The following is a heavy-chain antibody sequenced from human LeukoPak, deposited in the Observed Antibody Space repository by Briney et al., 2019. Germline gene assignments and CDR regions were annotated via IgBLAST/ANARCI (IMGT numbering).Heavy chain of an antibody. D-gene: IGHD3-22*01. CDR2: IYSGGST. Sequence: GGSLRLSCAASGFTVSINYMSWVRQAPGKGLEWVSVIYSGGSTYYADSVKGRFTISRDNSKNTVDLQMNSLRAEDTAVYYCARGHDYDSSVAYWGQGTLVTVSS. CDR3: ARGHDYDSSVAY. J-gene: IGHJ4*02. V-gene: IGHV3-66*01. CDR1: GFTVSINY.